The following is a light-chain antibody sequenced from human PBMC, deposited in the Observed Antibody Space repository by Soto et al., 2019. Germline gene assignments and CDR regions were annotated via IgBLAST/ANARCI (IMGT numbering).Light chain of an antibody. CDR1: QSIPGKF. Sequence: EIVLTQSPATLSLSPGERATLSCGASQSIPGKFLAWYQHRRGLAPRLLIFDVSKSATGIPDRFSCSGSGSDFSLTISRLEPEDSAVYYCHHFGPSPTFGGGTKVEFK. V-gene: IGKV3D-20*01. CDR2: DVS. CDR3: HHFGPSPT. J-gene: IGKJ4*01.